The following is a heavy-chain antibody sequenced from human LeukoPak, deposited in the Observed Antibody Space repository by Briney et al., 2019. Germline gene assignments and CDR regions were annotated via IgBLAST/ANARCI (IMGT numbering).Heavy chain of an antibody. CDR2: IRFDGRDK. CDR1: EFTFSSYG. J-gene: IGHJ4*02. Sequence: PGGSLRFSCAASEFTFSSYGMNWVRQAPGKGLEWVAFIRFDGRDKYYTDSVKGRFTISRDNAKNSLYLQMNSLRAEDTAVYYCATDSGYPDYWGQGTLVTVSS. D-gene: IGHD5-12*01. V-gene: IGHV3-30*02. CDR3: ATDSGYPDY.